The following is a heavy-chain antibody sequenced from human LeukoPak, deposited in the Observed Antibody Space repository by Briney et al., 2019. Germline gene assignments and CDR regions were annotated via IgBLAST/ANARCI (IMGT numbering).Heavy chain of an antibody. J-gene: IGHJ4*02. Sequence: GGSLRLSCAASGFTFSDYYMSWIRQAPGKGLVWVSYISSSGSTIYYADSVKGRFTISRDNAKNSLYLQMNSLRAEDTAVYYCARDWEISHFDYWGQGTLVTVSS. CDR1: GFTFSDYY. D-gene: IGHD1-26*01. V-gene: IGHV3-11*01. CDR2: ISSSGSTI. CDR3: ARDWEISHFDY.